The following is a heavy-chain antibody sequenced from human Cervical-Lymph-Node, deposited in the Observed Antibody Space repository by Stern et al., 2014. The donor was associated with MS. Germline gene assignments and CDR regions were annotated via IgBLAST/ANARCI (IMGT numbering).Heavy chain of an antibody. Sequence: QVQLQESGPGLVKPSETLSLTCTVSGDSISSHYWTWMRQPPGKGLEWIGYIHYSGSSRSNPSLKSRVTMSIVTSKNQISLRLTSVSAADTAVYYCVRYCSGGSCPDVWGQGTTVTVSS. CDR2: IHYSGSS. CDR1: GDSISSHY. J-gene: IGHJ6*02. CDR3: VRYCSGGSCPDV. D-gene: IGHD2-15*01. V-gene: IGHV4-59*11.